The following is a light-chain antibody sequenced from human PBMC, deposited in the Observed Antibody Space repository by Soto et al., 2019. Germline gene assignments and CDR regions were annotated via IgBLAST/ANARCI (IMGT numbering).Light chain of an antibody. V-gene: IGKV3-15*01. CDR3: QQYNNWPPLT. CDR2: SAS. Sequence: EMVLTQSPGTLSLSPGDRATLSCRASQSVSNDYVAWVQQKPGQTPRLLIYSASTRATGIPARFSGSGSGTEFTLTISSLQSEDFAIYYCQQYNNWPPLTFGGGTKVDIK. J-gene: IGKJ4*01. CDR1: QSVSND.